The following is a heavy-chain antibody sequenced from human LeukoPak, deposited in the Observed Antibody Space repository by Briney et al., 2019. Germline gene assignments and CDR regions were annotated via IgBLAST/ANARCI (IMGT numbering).Heavy chain of an antibody. CDR3: ARDVLPQDY. D-gene: IGHD2-15*01. CDR2: VSTTGST. Sequence: SETLSLTCSVSGASITSRSYYWSWIRQTAGKGLEWIGHVSTTGSTNYNPSLKSRVTISVDTSKNQFSLKVSSVTAADTAVYYCARDVLPQDYWGQGTLVTVSS. V-gene: IGHV4-61*09. J-gene: IGHJ4*02. CDR1: GASITSRSYY.